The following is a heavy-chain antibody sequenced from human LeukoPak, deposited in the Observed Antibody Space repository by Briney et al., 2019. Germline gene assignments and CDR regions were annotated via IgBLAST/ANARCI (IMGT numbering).Heavy chain of an antibody. CDR2: INTNTGNP. D-gene: IGHD2-15*01. Sequence: ASVKVSCKASGYTFTTYAMNWVRQAPGQGLEWMGWINTNTGNPTYAQGFTGRFVFSLDTSASTAYLQISSLKAEDTAVYYCARDRRVEVAAMSGFDPWGQGTLVTVSS. V-gene: IGHV7-4-1*02. J-gene: IGHJ5*02. CDR1: GYTFTTYA. CDR3: ARDRRVEVAAMSGFDP.